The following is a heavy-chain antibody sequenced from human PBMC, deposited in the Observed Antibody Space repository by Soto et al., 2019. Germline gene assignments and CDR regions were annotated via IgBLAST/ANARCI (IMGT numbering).Heavy chain of an antibody. Sequence: SETLSLTCTVSGGSISSSSYYWGWIRKPPGKGLEWIGSIYYSGSTYYNPSLKSRVTISVDTSKNQFSLKLSSVTAADTAVYYCARTVGYCSGGSCPNWFDPWGQGTLVTVSS. D-gene: IGHD2-15*01. J-gene: IGHJ5*02. CDR1: GGSISSSSYY. CDR3: ARTVGYCSGGSCPNWFDP. CDR2: IYYSGST. V-gene: IGHV4-39*01.